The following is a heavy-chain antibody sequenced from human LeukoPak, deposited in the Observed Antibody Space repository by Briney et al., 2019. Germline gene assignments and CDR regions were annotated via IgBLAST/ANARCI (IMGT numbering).Heavy chain of an antibody. Sequence: GGPLRLSCAASGFTFSSYSMNWVRQAPGKGLEWVSSISSSSSYIYYADSVKGRFTISRDNSKSTLSLQMISLRAEDTALYYCAKGLKTAVGPYMGYHYYMDVWGKGTTVTVSS. V-gene: IGHV3-21*04. CDR3: AKGLKTAVGPYMGYHYYMDV. CDR1: GFTFSSYS. J-gene: IGHJ6*03. CDR2: ISSSSSYI. D-gene: IGHD5-18*01.